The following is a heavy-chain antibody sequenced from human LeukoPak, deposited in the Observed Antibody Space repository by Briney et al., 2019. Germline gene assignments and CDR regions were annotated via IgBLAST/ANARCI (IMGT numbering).Heavy chain of an antibody. V-gene: IGHV3-21*01. CDR1: GFTFSSYS. Sequence: PGGSLRLSCAASGFTFSSYSMNWVRQAPGRGLEWVSSISSSSSYIYYADSVKGRFTISRDNAKNSLYLQMNSLRVEDTAVYYCARPPTRTDSGLDYWGQGTLVTVST. CDR2: ISSSSSYI. J-gene: IGHJ4*02. CDR3: ARPPTRTDSGLDY. D-gene: IGHD5-12*01.